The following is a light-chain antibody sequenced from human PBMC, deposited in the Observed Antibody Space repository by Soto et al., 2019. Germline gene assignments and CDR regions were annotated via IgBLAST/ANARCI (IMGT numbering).Light chain of an antibody. CDR3: LET. CDR1: QSISNH. V-gene: IGKV3-11*01. J-gene: IGKJ2*01. Sequence: DIVLTQSPATLSLSPGERATLSCRASQSISNHLAWYQKKPGQAPRLLIYDASNRATGIPARFSGSGSGTDFTLTISSLEPEDFAVYYRLETSGQGTELKIK. CDR2: DAS.